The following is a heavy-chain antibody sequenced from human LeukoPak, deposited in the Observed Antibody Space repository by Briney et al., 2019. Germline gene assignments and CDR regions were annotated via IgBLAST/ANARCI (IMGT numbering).Heavy chain of an antibody. CDR2: MPFDGSNK. Sequence: PGGSLRLSCAASGFTFNYYGMQWVRQAPGKGVDWVAFMPFDGSNKYYADSVKGRFTISRDNSKNTLYLQMNSLSAEDTALYYCAKDIDYYGSGRFFDYWGQGTLVTVSS. D-gene: IGHD3-10*01. CDR1: GFTFNYYG. V-gene: IGHV3-30*02. J-gene: IGHJ4*02. CDR3: AKDIDYYGSGRFFDY.